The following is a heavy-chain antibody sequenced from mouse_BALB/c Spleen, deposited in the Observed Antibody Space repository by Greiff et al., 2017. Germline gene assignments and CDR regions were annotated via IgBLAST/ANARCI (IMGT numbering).Heavy chain of an antibody. CDR3: ARNYGSSLAWFAY. Sequence: VKLQQPGAELVMPGASVKMSCKASGYTFTDYWMHWVKQRPGQGLEWIGAIDTSDSYTSYNQKFKGKATLTVDESSSTAYMQLSSLTSEDSAVYYCARNYGSSLAWFAYWGQGTLVTVSA. D-gene: IGHD1-1*01. CDR2: IDTSDSYT. J-gene: IGHJ3*01. V-gene: IGHV1-69*01. CDR1: GYTFTDYW.